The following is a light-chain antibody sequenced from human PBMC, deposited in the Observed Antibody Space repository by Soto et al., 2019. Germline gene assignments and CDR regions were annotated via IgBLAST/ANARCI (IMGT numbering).Light chain of an antibody. V-gene: IGKV1-5*03. CDR3: QQYNSYPYT. J-gene: IGKJ2*01. CDR1: QSISSW. Sequence: DIQMTQSPSTLSASVGDRVTITCRASQSISSWLAWYQQKPGKAPKLLIYKASSLESGLPSRFSGSGSGTEFPLTISSLQPDDFATYYCQQYNSYPYTFGQGTKLEIK. CDR2: KAS.